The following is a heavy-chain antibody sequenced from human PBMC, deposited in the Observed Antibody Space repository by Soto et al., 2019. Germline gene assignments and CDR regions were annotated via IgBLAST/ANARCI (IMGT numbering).Heavy chain of an antibody. J-gene: IGHJ4*02. CDR1: GFTFSSYA. V-gene: IGHV3-23*01. D-gene: IGHD3-16*02. CDR3: AKVIPAHTYYDYIWGSYRDLNYFDY. CDR2: ISGSGGST. Sequence: GGSLRLSCAASGFTFSSYAMSWVRQAPGKGLEWVSAISGSGGSTYYADSVKGRFTISRDNSKNTLYLQMNSLRAEDTAVYYCAKVIPAHTYYDYIWGSYRDLNYFDYWGQGTLVTVSS.